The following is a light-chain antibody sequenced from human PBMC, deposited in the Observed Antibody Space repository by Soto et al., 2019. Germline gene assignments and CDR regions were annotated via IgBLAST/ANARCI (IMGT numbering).Light chain of an antibody. V-gene: IGKV3-20*01. CDR2: GAS. CDR3: HQYGSSPET. CDR1: QTFSSGF. Sequence: IVLTQSPGTLSLSPGERATLSCRASQTFSSGFLAWYQQKPGQAPRLLIYGASTRATDIPDRFSGSGSGTDFTLTITRLEPDDFAVYFCHQYGSSPETFGQGTKVDIK. J-gene: IGKJ1*01.